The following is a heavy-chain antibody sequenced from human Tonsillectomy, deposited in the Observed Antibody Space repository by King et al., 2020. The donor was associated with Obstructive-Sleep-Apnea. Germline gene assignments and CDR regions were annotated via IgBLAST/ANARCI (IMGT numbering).Heavy chain of an antibody. D-gene: IGHD6-19*01. CDR1: GGSFSGYY. V-gene: IGHV4-34*01. J-gene: IGHJ4*02. Sequence: VQLQQWGAGLLKPSEPLSLTCAVYGGSFSGYYWSWIRQPPGKGLEWIGEINHSGSTNYNPSLKSRVTISVDTSKNQFSLKLSSVTAADTAVYYCARVKWSGWYRRYFDYWGQGTLVTVSS. CDR3: ARVKWSGWYRRYFDY. CDR2: INHSGST.